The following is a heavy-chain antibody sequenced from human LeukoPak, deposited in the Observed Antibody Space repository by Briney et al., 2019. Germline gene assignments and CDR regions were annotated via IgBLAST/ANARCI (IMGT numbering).Heavy chain of an antibody. Sequence: GGSLRLSCATSGFTFSGYGMHWVRQAPGKGLEWVTVIWSDGSNKYYADSVKGRFTISRDNSKNTLYLQMNSLRAEDTAVYYCARDVGGTFFDYWGQGTLVTVSS. D-gene: IGHD1-26*01. CDR3: ARDVGGTFFDY. J-gene: IGHJ4*02. CDR2: IWSDGSNK. CDR1: GFTFSGYG. V-gene: IGHV3-33*01.